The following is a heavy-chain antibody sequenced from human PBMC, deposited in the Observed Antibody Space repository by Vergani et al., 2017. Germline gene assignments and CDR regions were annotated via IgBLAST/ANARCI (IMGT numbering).Heavy chain of an antibody. CDR1: GYSFTNYW. Sequence: EVQLVQSGAEVKKPGESLKISCPISGYSFTNYWIGWVRQMPGKGLEWMGIIHPADSDTRYSPSFQGQVTMTRDTSISTAYMELSRLRSDDTAVYYCARGRSAVITVNWGQGTLVTVSS. J-gene: IGHJ4*02. V-gene: IGHV5-51*01. D-gene: IGHD3-22*01. CDR2: IHPADSDT. CDR3: ARGRSAVITVN.